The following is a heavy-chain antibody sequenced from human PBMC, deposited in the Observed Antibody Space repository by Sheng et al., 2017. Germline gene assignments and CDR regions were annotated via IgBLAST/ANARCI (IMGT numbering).Heavy chain of an antibody. CDR1: GFVFSNYA. V-gene: IGHV3-23*04. J-gene: IGHJ4*02. CDR2: ISSSGSVT. CDR3: AKYDIGGGDLDY. D-gene: IGHD3-10*01. Sequence: EVQLVESGGGLVQPGGSLRLPCAASGFVFSNYAMSWVRQAPGKGPEWVSTISSSGSVTYYADSVKGRFTISRDNFKNTLYLQVNSLSAEDTAIYYCAKYDIGGGDLDYWGQGTLVTVSS.